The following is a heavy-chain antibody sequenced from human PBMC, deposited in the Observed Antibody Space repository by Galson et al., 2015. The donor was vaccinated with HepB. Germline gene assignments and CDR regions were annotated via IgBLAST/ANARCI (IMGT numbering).Heavy chain of an antibody. D-gene: IGHD2-21*01. CDR1: GFPFSDFY. J-gene: IGHJ6*02. CDR2: LSTTSSYT. CDR3: ARYPRGDCGGSDCNESRHGMDV. Sequence: SLRLSCAASGFPFSDFYMTWIRQAPGKGLEWISYLSTTSSYTRYAASVQGRFTISRDNAKSSLYLRMSGLRVEDTAIYYCARYPRGDCGGSDCNESRHGMDVWGQGTTVTVSS. V-gene: IGHV3-11*03.